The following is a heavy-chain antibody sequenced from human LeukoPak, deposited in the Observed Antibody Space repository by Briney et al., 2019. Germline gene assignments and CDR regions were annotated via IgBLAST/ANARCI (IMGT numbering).Heavy chain of an antibody. CDR3: ARFEGVYDFWSGSELLGLIDY. D-gene: IGHD3-3*01. Sequence: SSETLSLTCTVSGGSISSGDYYWSWIRQPPGKGLEWIGYIYYSGSTYYNPSLKSRVTISVDTSKNQFSLKLSSVTAADTAVYYCARFEGVYDFWSGSELLGLIDYWGQGTLVTVSS. CDR2: IYYSGST. CDR1: GGSISSGDYY. J-gene: IGHJ4*02. V-gene: IGHV4-30-4*01.